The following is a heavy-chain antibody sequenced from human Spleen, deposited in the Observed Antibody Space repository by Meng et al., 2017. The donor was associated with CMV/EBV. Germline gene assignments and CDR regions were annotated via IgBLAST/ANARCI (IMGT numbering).Heavy chain of an antibody. J-gene: IGHJ4*02. D-gene: IGHD3-10*01. CDR3: ARGDGEPTDY. V-gene: IGHV1-2*02. CDR1: GYTFTTYW. Sequence: KSSCKTSGYTFTTYWIHWVRQAPGQGLEWVGWINTKSGATNSVQKFQGRVTMTRDTSITTVYMELNSLRSDDTAVYYCARGDGEPTDYWGQGTLITVSS. CDR2: INTKSGAT.